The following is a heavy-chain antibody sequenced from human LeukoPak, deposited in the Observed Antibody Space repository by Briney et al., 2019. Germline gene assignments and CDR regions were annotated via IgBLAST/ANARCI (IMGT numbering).Heavy chain of an antibody. CDR3: ARDQGDSSGYFFDY. D-gene: IGHD3-22*01. CDR1: GFTVSSNY. Sequence: PGGSLRLSCAASGFTVSSNYMSWVHQAPGKGLEWVSVIYSGGSTYYADSVKGRFTISRDNSKNTLYLQMNSLRAEDTAVYYCARDQGDSSGYFFDYWGQGTLVTVSS. J-gene: IGHJ4*02. V-gene: IGHV3-53*01. CDR2: IYSGGST.